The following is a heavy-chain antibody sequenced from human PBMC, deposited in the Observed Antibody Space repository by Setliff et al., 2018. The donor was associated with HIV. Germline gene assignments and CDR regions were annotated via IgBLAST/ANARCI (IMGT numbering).Heavy chain of an antibody. J-gene: IGHJ5*02. CDR1: GVSFGSSDYY. D-gene: IGHD6-19*01. CDR2: FYYSGST. Sequence: SETLSLTCTVSGVSFGSSDYYRAWIRQPPGKGLEWIGSFYYSGSTYYNPSLKSRVTISVDTSKNRFSLKLNSVTAADTAVYYCARLNQQWLVRDSGSNWFDPWGQGILVTVSS. CDR3: ARLNQQWLVRDSGSNWFDP. V-gene: IGHV4-39*07.